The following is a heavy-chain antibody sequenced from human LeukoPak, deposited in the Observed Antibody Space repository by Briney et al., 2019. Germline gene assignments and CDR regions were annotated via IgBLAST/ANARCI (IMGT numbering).Heavy chain of an antibody. CDR2: ISAYNGNT. CDR3: AREILTTYYYDSSGYYPLDY. Sequence: ASVKVSCKASGYTFTSYGISWVRQAPGQGLEWMGWISAYNGNTNYAQKLQGRVTTTTDTSTSTAYMELRSLRSDDTAVYYCAREILTTYYYDSSGYYPLDYWGQGTLVTVSS. D-gene: IGHD3-22*01. V-gene: IGHV1-18*01. J-gene: IGHJ4*02. CDR1: GYTFTSYG.